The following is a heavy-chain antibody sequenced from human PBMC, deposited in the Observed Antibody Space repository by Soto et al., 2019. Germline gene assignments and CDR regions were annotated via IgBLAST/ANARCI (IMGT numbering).Heavy chain of an antibody. CDR2: VNPANGYT. Sequence: QVQLVQSGAGVKKPGASVTVSCKASGYIFSSYAMHWVRQAPGQRLEWMGWVNPANGYTKYSQTFQGRVTITWDTSASTAYMDLSSLRSGDTAVYYCARIIPGPVGVDYWGQGTLVTVSS. D-gene: IGHD2-21*01. CDR1: GYIFSSYA. CDR3: ARIIPGPVGVDY. J-gene: IGHJ4*02. V-gene: IGHV1-3*01.